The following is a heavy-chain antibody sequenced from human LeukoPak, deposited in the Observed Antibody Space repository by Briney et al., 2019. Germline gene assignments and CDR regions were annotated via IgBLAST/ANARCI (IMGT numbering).Heavy chain of an antibody. Sequence: PGGSLRLSCVASGFTFSEFAMSWVRQAPGAGPEWVSAIGGAGDDTYYADSVKGRFTVSRDNSGNTLYLQMSALRAEDTAVYYCAKDYFNRNGVFDAFDLWGHGTTVTVS. CDR2: IGGAGDDT. CDR3: AKDYFNRNGVFDAFDL. CDR1: GFTFSEFA. V-gene: IGHV3-23*01. D-gene: IGHD2/OR15-2a*01. J-gene: IGHJ3*01.